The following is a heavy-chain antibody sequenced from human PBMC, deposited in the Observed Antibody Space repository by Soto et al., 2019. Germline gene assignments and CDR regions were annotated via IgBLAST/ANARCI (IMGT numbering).Heavy chain of an antibody. J-gene: IGHJ4*02. D-gene: IGHD4-17*01. CDR3: AWDRGDYFDC. CDR2: INSDGSST. V-gene: IGHV3-74*01. CDR1: GFTFRNYW. Sequence: EVQLVESGGGLVQPGGSLRLSCAASGFTFRNYWMHWVRQAPGKGPVWVSRINSDGSSTSYADSVKGRFTISRDNAKDTLSLQMNSRRAEDTAVYYCAWDRGDYFDCWGQGTLVTVSS.